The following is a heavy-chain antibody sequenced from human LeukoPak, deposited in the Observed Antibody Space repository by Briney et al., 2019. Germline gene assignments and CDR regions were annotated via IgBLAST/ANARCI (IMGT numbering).Heavy chain of an antibody. CDR2: ISGSGGST. Sequence: GGTLRLSCAASGFTFSSYGMSWVRQAPGKGLEWVSAISGSGGSTYYADSVKGRFTISRDNSKNTLYLQMNSLRAEDTAVYYCAKGGSGGLDPWGQGTLVTVSS. CDR1: GFTFSSYG. CDR3: AKGGSGGLDP. J-gene: IGHJ5*02. D-gene: IGHD6-19*01. V-gene: IGHV3-23*01.